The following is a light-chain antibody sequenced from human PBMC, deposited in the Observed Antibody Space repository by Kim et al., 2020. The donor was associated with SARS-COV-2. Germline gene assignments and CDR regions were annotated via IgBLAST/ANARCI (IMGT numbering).Light chain of an antibody. CDR2: DTS. Sequence: AVTLTGGPSPGAVTSGHYPYWLQQKPGQAPRILIYDTSSKQSWTPARFSGSLLGGDAALTLPAAQAEDEDDYYCLLSNSGVRLRFGGGTQLTVL. V-gene: IGLV7-46*01. J-gene: IGLJ7*01. CDR3: LLSNSGVRLR. CDR1: PGAVTSGHY.